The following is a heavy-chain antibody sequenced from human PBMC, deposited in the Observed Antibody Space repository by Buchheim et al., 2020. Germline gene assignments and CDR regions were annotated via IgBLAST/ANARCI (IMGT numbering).Heavy chain of an antibody. CDR1: GFTVSGNY. D-gene: IGHD6-13*01. CDR2: IHGDGGT. Sequence: EVQLVESGGGLVQPGGSLRLSCAVSGFTVSGNYMSWVRQAPGKGLEWVSAIHGDGGTLYADSVKGRVTMSRDNSKNTLFLQMNSLRVEDTAVYYCARGGVSTSWYLFDYWGQGTL. CDR3: ARGGVSTSWYLFDY. J-gene: IGHJ4*02. V-gene: IGHV3-66*01.